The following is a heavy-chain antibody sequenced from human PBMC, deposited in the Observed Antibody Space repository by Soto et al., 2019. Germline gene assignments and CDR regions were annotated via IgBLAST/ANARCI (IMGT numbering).Heavy chain of an antibody. D-gene: IGHD2-15*01. J-gene: IGHJ6*03. CDR1: GFTFSSYD. V-gene: IGHV3-13*01. CDR3: ARGHPRYCSGGSCFKKAYYYYMDV. Sequence: GGSLRLSCAASGFTFSSYDMHWVRQATGKGLEWVSAIGTAGDTYYPGSVKGRSTISRENAKNSLYLQMNSLRAEDTAVYYCARGHPRYCSGGSCFKKAYYYYMDVWGKGTTVTVSS. CDR2: IGTAGDT.